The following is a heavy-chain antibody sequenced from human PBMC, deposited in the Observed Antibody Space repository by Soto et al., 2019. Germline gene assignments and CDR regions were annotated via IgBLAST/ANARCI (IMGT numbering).Heavy chain of an antibody. J-gene: IGHJ4*02. CDR2: IKTKTQGETT. D-gene: IGHD3-3*01. CDR3: TTGSVEGY. V-gene: IGHV3-15*07. CDR1: GFSISSAW. Sequence: EVQLVESGGDLVKPGGSLRLSCTASGFSISSAWMNWVRQAPGKGLEWVGRIKTKTQGETTDYPAPVKGRFTISRDDSKNTLYLQMNSLKMEDTAVYYCTTGSVEGYWGQGTLVTVSS.